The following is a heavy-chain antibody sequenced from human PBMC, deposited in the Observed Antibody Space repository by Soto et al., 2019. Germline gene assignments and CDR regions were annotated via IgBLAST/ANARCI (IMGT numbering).Heavy chain of an antibody. J-gene: IGHJ3*01. D-gene: IGHD2-21*02. Sequence: LRLSCAASGFTFSSYAMHWVRQAPGKGLEWVAVISYDGSNKYYADSVKGRFTISRDNSKNTLYLQMNSLRAEDTAVYYCARDDTDCGGDCYRMVGPERRGQGTMVTVSS. CDR1: GFTFSSYA. CDR3: ARDDTDCGGDCYRMVGPER. CDR2: ISYDGSNK. V-gene: IGHV3-30-3*01.